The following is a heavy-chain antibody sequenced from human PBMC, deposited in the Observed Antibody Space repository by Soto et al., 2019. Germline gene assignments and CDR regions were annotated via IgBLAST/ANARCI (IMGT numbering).Heavy chain of an antibody. CDR1: GGTFSSYA. D-gene: IGHD3-22*01. CDR3: ARGNYYDSSGYYRGAFDI. Sequence: GASVKVSCKASGGTFSSYAISWVRQAPGQGLEWMGGIIPIFGTANYAQKFQGRVTITADKSTSTAYMELSSLRSEDTAVYYCARGNYYDSSGYYRGAFDIWGQGTMVTVSS. V-gene: IGHV1-69*06. CDR2: IIPIFGTA. J-gene: IGHJ3*02.